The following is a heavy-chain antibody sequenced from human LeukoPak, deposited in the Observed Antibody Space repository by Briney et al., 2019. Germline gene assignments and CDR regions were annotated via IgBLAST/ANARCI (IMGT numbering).Heavy chain of an antibody. Sequence: GGSLRLSCAASGFTFSSYSMNWVRQAPWKGLEWVSYISGSSSTIYYADSVKGRFTISRDNAKNSLYLQMNSLRDEDTAVYYCAVQKVVAATRNWFDPWGQGTLVTVSS. V-gene: IGHV3-48*02. CDR2: ISGSSSTI. J-gene: IGHJ5*02. CDR1: GFTFSSYS. CDR3: AVQKVVAATRNWFDP. D-gene: IGHD2-15*01.